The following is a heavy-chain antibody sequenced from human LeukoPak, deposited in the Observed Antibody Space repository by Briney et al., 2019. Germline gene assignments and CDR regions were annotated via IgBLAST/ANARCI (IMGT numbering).Heavy chain of an antibody. V-gene: IGHV1-18*01. CDR2: ISSYDSNT. CDR3: ARDDPPTPLGYYCSGGSCLGA. J-gene: IGHJ4*02. CDR1: GYTFTSYG. D-gene: IGHD2-15*01. Sequence: ASVKVSCKASGYTFTSYGISWVRQAPGQGLEWMGWISSYDSNTNYAQKLQGRVTMTTDTSTSTAYMELRSLRSDDTAVYYCARDDPPTPLGYYCSGGSCLGAWGQGTLVTVSS.